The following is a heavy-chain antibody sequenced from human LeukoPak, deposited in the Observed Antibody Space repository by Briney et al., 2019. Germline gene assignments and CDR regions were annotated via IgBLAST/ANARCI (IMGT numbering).Heavy chain of an antibody. CDR1: GGSLSGYY. V-gene: IGHV4-34*01. J-gene: IGHJ4*02. CDR3: ARQWLVSPLFDY. Sequence: SETLSLTCAVYGGSLSGYYWSWIRQPPGKGLEWIGEINHSGSTNYNPSLKSRVTISVDTSKNQLSLKLSSMTAADTAAYYCARQWLVSPLFDYWGQGTLVTVSS. CDR2: INHSGST. D-gene: IGHD6-19*01.